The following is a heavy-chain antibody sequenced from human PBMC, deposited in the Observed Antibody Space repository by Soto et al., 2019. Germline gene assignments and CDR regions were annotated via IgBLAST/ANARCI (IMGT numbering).Heavy chain of an antibody. CDR2: TYYRSKWYN. Sequence: QVQLQQSEPGLVKPSQTLSLTCAISGDSVSSSSVTWNWIRQSPSRVLEWLGRTYYRSKWYNDYAESVKSRITINPDTSKNQFSLHLNSVTPEDTAVYYCVRLIGNSWLDFWGQGTLVTVSS. V-gene: IGHV6-1*01. D-gene: IGHD1-26*01. J-gene: IGHJ5*01. CDR3: VRLIGNSWLDF. CDR1: GDSVSSSSVT.